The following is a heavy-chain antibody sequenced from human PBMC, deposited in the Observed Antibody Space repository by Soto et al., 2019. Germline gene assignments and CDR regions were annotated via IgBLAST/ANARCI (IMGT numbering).Heavy chain of an antibody. V-gene: IGHV4-30-2*01. Sequence: QLQLQESGSGLVKPSQTLSLTCAVSGGSISSGGYSWSWIRQPPGKGLEWIGYIYHSGSTYYNPSLKSRVTISVDRPKNQFSLKLSSVTAADTAVYYCASSYYDSSGSALRDWGQGTLVTVSS. CDR3: ASSYYDSSGSALRD. J-gene: IGHJ1*01. CDR1: GGSISSGGYS. CDR2: IYHSGST. D-gene: IGHD3-22*01.